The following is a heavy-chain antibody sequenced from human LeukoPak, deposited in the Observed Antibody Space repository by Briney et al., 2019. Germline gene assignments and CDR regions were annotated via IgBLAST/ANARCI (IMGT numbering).Heavy chain of an antibody. CDR1: GGSISSSSYY. J-gene: IGHJ5*02. CDR3: ARRGPGGWFDP. D-gene: IGHD3-10*01. Sequence: SETLSLTRTVSGGSISSSSYYWGWIRQPPGKGLEWIGSIYYSGSTYYNPPLKSRVTTSIDTSKNQFSLKLSSVTAADTAVYYCARRGPGGWFDPWGQGTLVTVSS. CDR2: IYYSGST. V-gene: IGHV4-39*01.